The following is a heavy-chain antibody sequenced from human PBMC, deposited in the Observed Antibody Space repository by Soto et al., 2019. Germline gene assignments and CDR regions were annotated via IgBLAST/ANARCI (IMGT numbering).Heavy chain of an antibody. Sequence: PSETLSLTCTVSGDSVTSGNYYWSWIRQPPGKGLEWIGHIYYRGSTNYSPSLKSRVTISLDTPNNQFSLKLTSMTAADTAVYYCARDMHAGLTHYLDPWGQGTLVTV. D-gene: IGHD1-20*01. V-gene: IGHV4-61*01. J-gene: IGHJ5*02. CDR2: IYYRGST. CDR3: ARDMHAGLTHYLDP. CDR1: GDSVTSGNYY.